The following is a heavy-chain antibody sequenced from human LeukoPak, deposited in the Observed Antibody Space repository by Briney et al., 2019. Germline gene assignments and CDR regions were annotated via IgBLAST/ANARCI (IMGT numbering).Heavy chain of an antibody. Sequence: GGSLRLSCAASGFTFTNYEMNWVRQAPGKGLEWVSYISSSGRIIYYADSVKGRFTISRDNPQKSLYLQMNSLRADDTAVYYCAREAFSGYDYFDYWGQGTLVTVSS. J-gene: IGHJ4*02. CDR2: ISSSGRII. D-gene: IGHD5-12*01. CDR1: GFTFTNYE. V-gene: IGHV3-48*03. CDR3: AREAFSGYDYFDY.